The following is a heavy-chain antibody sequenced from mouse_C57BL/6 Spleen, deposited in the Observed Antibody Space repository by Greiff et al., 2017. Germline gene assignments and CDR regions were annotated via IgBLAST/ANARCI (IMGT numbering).Heavy chain of an antibody. CDR3: ARGDGSSYFYFDY. D-gene: IGHD1-1*01. CDR2: ISSGGSYT. V-gene: IGHV5-6*01. CDR1: GFTFSSYG. J-gene: IGHJ2*01. Sequence: EVHLVESGGDLVKPGGSLKLSCAASGFTFSSYGMSWVRQTPDKRLEWVATISSGGSYTYYPDSVKGRFTISRDNAKNTLYLQMSSLKSEDTAMYYCARGDGSSYFYFDYWGQGTTRTVSS.